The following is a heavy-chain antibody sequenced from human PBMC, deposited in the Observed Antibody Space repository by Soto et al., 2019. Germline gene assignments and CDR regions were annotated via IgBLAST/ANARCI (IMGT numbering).Heavy chain of an antibody. CDR3: ARGPLCSGGSCLDY. D-gene: IGHD2-15*01. J-gene: IGHJ4*02. CDR2: INSDGSST. V-gene: IGHV3-74*01. CDR1: GFTFRSYW. Sequence: GGSLRLSCGASGFTFRSYWMHWVRQAPGKGLVWVSRINSDGSSTTYADSVKGRFTISRDNAKNTLFLQMNSLRAEDTAVYYCARGPLCSGGSCLDYWGQGTLVTASS.